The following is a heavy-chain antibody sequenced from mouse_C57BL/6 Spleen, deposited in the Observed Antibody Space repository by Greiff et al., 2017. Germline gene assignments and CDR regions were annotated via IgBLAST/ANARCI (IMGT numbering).Heavy chain of an antibody. J-gene: IGHJ2*01. V-gene: IGHV5-9-1*02. CDR3: TRGRYYGTVFDY. D-gene: IGHD1-1*01. CDR2: ISSGGDYI. Sequence: VKLMESGEGLVKPGGSLKLSCAASGFTFSSYAMSWVRQTPEKRLEWVAYISSGGDYIYYADTVKGRFTISRDNARNTLYLQMSSLQSEDTAMYYCTRGRYYGTVFDYWGQGTTLTVSS. CDR1: GFTFSSYA.